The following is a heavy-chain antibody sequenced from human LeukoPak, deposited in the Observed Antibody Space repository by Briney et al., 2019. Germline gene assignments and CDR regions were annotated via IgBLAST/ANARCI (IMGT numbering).Heavy chain of an antibody. CDR3: ARDPYGSGSYGWFDP. CDR2: ISGSGGRT. CDR1: GFTFSTYT. J-gene: IGHJ5*02. D-gene: IGHD3-10*01. V-gene: IGHV3-23*01. Sequence: GGSLRVSCAASGFTFSTYTMTWVRQTPGKGLEWVSAISGSGGRTNYADSVKGRFTISRDNSENTLYLQMNSLRAEDTAVYYCARDPYGSGSYGWFDPWGQGTLVTVSS.